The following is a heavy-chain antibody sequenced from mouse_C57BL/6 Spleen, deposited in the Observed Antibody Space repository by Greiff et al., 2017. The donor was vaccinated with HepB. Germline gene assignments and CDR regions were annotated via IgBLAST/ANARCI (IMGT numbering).Heavy chain of an antibody. Sequence: EVQLQQSGPELVKPGASVKISCKASGYTFTDYYMNWVKQSHGKSLEWIGDINPNNGGTRYNQKFKGKATLTVDKSSSTAYMELRSLTSEDSAVYYCARDYYGSSFYFDYWGQGTTLTVSS. CDR1: GYTFTDYY. J-gene: IGHJ2*01. CDR2: INPNNGGT. V-gene: IGHV1-26*01. D-gene: IGHD1-1*01. CDR3: ARDYYGSSFYFDY.